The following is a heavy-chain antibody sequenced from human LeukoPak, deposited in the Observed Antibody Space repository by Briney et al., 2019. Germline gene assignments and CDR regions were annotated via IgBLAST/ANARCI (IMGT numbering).Heavy chain of an antibody. CDR1: GFSVSGHA. D-gene: IGHD1-1*01. J-gene: IGHJ4*02. Sequence: GGSLRLSCAASGFSVSGHAMSWVRQSPGKGLEWVSAIGGSVGGTHYADSVRGRFTISRDNSNNILYLQMNSLRADDTAVYYCAKVNWDDGGDQWGQGTVVTVSS. CDR2: IGGSVGGT. CDR3: AKVNWDDGGDQ. V-gene: IGHV3-23*01.